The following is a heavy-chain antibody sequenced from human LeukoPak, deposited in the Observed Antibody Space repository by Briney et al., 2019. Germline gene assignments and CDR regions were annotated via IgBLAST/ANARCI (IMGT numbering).Heavy chain of an antibody. CDR3: AREIVGYDAFDI. D-gene: IGHD1-1*01. Sequence: GGSLRLSCTASEFTLGSYWVSWVRQTPAKGLEWKANIRQDGNIKYYVDSVRGRFSISRDNAKNSLYLQMNNLRVDDTALYYCAREIVGYDAFDIWGQGTMVTVSS. V-gene: IGHV3-7*01. J-gene: IGHJ3*02. CDR1: EFTLGSYW. CDR2: IRQDGNIK.